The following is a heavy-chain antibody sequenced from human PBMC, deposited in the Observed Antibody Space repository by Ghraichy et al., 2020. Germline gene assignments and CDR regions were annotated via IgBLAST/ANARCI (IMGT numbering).Heavy chain of an antibody. CDR2: INPSGGST. CDR3: AREVYYDSSGYYYGRAFDI. J-gene: IGHJ3*02. CDR1: GDTFTSYY. Sequence: ASVKVSCKASGDTFTSYYMHWVRQAPGQGLEWMGIINPSGGSTSYAQKFQGRVTMTRDTSTSTVYMELSSLRSEDTAVYYCAREVYYDSSGYYYGRAFDIWGQGTMVTVSS. V-gene: IGHV1-46*01. D-gene: IGHD3-22*01.